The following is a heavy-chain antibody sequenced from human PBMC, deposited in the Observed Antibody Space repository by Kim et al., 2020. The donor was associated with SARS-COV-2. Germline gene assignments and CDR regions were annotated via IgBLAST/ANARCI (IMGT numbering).Heavy chain of an antibody. D-gene: IGHD3-22*01. CDR3: ARYFRASIKVVITTSWYFDL. V-gene: IGHV4-34*01. CDR2: INHSGST. Sequence: SETLSLTCAVYGGSFSGYYWSWIRQPPGKGLEWIGEINHSGSTNYNPSLKSRVTISVDTSKNQFSLKLSSVTAADTAVYYCARYFRASIKVVITTSWYFDLWGRGTLVTVSS. CDR1: GGSFSGYY. J-gene: IGHJ2*01.